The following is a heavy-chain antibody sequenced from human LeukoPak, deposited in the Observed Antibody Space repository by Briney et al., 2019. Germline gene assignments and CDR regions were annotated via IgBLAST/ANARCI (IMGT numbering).Heavy chain of an antibody. CDR1: GFTFSNAW. J-gene: IGHJ4*02. D-gene: IGHD3-16*01. CDR2: ISSSSAL. Sequence: GASLRLSCSTSGFTFSNAWMNWVRQPPGKGLEWVSYISSSSALYYADSVKGRFTISRDNAKNSLYLQMNSLRAEDTAVYYCARDWAAHYFDYWGQGILVTISS. V-gene: IGHV3-69-1*01. CDR3: ARDWAAHYFDY.